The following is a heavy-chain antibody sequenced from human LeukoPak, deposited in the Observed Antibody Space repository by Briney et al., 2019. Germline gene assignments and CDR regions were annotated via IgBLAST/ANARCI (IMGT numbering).Heavy chain of an antibody. CDR2: IYYSGST. CDR3: AREKEAAEPIFDP. Sequence: MPSETLSLTCTVSGGSISSSSYYWGWIRQSPGKGLEWIGSIYYSGSTYYNPSLKSRVTISVDTSKNQFSLKLSSVTAADTAVYYCAREKEAAEPIFDPWGQGTLVTVSS. J-gene: IGHJ5*02. CDR1: GGSISSSSYY. D-gene: IGHD6-13*01. V-gene: IGHV4-39*07.